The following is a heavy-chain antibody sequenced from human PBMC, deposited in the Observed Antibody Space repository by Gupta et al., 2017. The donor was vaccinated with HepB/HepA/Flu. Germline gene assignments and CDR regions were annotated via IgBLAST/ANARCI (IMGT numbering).Heavy chain of an antibody. D-gene: IGHD4-23*01. J-gene: IGHJ4*02. Sequence: QVQLVQSGAEVKKPGASVKVSCKASGYPFPSYGIIWVRQAPGQGLEWMGWISGYSSNTNFGQKFQVRLSMTTDTSTNTAYMELRSLRNDDTAVYYCARADYGGNSPYDYWGQGTLVTVSS. V-gene: IGHV1-18*01. CDR2: ISGYSSNT. CDR3: ARADYGGNSPYDY. CDR1: GYPFPSYG.